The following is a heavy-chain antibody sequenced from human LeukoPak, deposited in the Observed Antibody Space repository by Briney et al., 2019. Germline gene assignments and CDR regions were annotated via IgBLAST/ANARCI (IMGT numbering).Heavy chain of an antibody. V-gene: IGHV3-21*01. Sequence: GGSLRLSCAASGFTFSSYSMNWVRPAPGKGLEWVSSISSSSSYIYYADSVKGRFTISRDNAKNSLYLQMNSLRAEDTAVYYCASLSTDYGDDYWGQGTLVTVSS. D-gene: IGHD4-17*01. J-gene: IGHJ4*02. CDR3: ASLSTDYGDDY. CDR2: ISSSSSYI. CDR1: GFTFSSYS.